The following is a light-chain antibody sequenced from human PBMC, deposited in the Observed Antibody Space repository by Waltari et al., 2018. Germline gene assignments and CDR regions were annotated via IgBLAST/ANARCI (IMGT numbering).Light chain of an antibody. CDR3: QEWDSSLSAKL. Sequence: QAGLTQPPSVSKGLRQTATLTCTGNSNNVGNQGAAWLQQHQGHPPKLLPYRNNNRPPGTQGDSSESRQGTPPPLPILGLKLEDEADYYCQEWDSSLSAKLSGSGTKVTV. CDR2: RNN. V-gene: IGLV10-54*04. J-gene: IGLJ6*01. CDR1: SNNVGNQG.